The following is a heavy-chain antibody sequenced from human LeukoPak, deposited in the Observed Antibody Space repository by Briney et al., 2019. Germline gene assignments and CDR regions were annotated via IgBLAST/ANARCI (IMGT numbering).Heavy chain of an antibody. CDR2: IYTSGST. Sequence: SETLSLTCTVSGGSISSGSYYWSWIRQPAGKGLEWIGRIYTSGSTNYNPSLKSRVTISVDTSKNQFSLKLSSVTAADTAVYYCARGRWDYHDSSGYYYKPPDYWGQGTLVTVSS. V-gene: IGHV4-61*02. J-gene: IGHJ4*02. D-gene: IGHD3-22*01. CDR3: ARGRWDYHDSSGYYYKPPDY. CDR1: GGSISSGSYY.